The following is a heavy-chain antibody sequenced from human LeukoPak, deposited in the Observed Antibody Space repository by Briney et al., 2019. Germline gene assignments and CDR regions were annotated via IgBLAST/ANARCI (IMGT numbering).Heavy chain of an antibody. V-gene: IGHV3-23*01. D-gene: IGHD4-17*01. J-gene: IGHJ4*02. Sequence: GGSLRLSCAASGFTFSSYAMSWVRQAPGKGLEWVSAISGSGGRTYYADSVKGRFTIYRDNSKNTLYLQMNSLRAEDTAVYYCAKDLGYGDYFDYWGQGTLVTVSS. CDR1: GFTFSSYA. CDR2: ISGSGGRT. CDR3: AKDLGYGDYFDY.